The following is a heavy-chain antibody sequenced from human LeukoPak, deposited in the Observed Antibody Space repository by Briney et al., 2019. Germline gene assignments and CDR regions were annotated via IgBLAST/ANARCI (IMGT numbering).Heavy chain of an antibody. V-gene: IGHV1-18*01. J-gene: IGHJ6*02. D-gene: IGHD3-9*01. CDR3: ARGGQIYDILTGYYYYYGMDV. CDR2: ISAYNGNT. CDR1: GGTFSSYA. Sequence: ASVKVSCKASGGTFSSYAISWVRQAPGQGLEWMGWISAYNGNTNYAQKLQGRVTMTTDTSTSTAYMELRSLRSDDTAVYYCARGGQIYDILTGYYYYYGMDVWGQGTTVTVSS.